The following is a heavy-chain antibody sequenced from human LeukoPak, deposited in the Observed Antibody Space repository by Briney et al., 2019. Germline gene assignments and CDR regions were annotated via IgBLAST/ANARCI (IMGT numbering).Heavy chain of an antibody. V-gene: IGHV4-38-2*02. CDR2: IYHSGST. J-gene: IGHJ4*02. CDR3: ARDSAFKNLAAADHYFDY. Sequence: SETLSPTCTVSGYSISSGYYWGWIRQPPGKGLEWIGSIYHSGSTYYNPSLKSRVTISVDTSKNQFSLKLSSVTAADTAVYYCARDSAFKNLAAADHYFDYWGQGTLVTVSS. CDR1: GYSISSGYY. D-gene: IGHD6-13*01.